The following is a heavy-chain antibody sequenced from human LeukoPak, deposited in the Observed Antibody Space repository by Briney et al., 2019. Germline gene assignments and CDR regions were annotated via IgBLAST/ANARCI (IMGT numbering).Heavy chain of an antibody. D-gene: IGHD3-3*01. J-gene: IGHJ5*02. Sequence: SETLSLTCTVSGGSISSYYWSWIRQPPGKGLEWIGYIYYSGSTNYNPSLKRRVTRSVDTSKNQFSLKLSSVTAAGTAVYYCARAIITYYDFWSGYSNNWFDPWGQGTLVTVSS. CDR2: IYYSGST. CDR1: GGSISSYY. V-gene: IGHV4-59*12. CDR3: ARAIITYYDFWSGYSNNWFDP.